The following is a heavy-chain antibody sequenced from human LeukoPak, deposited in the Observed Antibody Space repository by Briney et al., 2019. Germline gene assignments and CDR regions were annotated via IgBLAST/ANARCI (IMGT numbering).Heavy chain of an antibody. CDR3: ARDPIVVVPAATDY. D-gene: IGHD2-2*01. CDR2: ISSGSSYI. CDR1: GFTFSSYS. V-gene: IGHV3-21*01. Sequence: GGSLRLSCAASGFTFSSYSMNWVRQAPGKGLEWVSSISSGSSYIYYADSVKGRFTISRDNAKNSLYLQMNSLRAEDTAVYYCARDPIVVVPAATDYWGQGTLVTVSS. J-gene: IGHJ4*02.